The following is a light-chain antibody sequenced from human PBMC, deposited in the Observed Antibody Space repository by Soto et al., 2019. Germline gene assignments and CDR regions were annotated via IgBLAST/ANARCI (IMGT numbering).Light chain of an antibody. Sequence: QSALTQPPSVSGSPGQSVTISCTGTSSDVGSYNRVSWYQQPPGTAPKLMIYEVSNRPSGVPDRFSGSKSGITASLTISGLQAEDEADYYCSSYTISSTLVIFGGGTKLTVL. J-gene: IGLJ2*01. CDR3: SSYTISSTLVI. CDR2: EVS. V-gene: IGLV2-18*02. CDR1: SSDVGSYNR.